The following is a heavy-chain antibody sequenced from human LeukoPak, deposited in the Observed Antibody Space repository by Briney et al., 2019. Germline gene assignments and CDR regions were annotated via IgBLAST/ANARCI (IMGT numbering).Heavy chain of an antibody. Sequence: GGSLRLSCAASGFTFSSYSMNWVRQAPGKGLEWVSSISSSSSYIYYADSVKGRFTISRDNAKNSLYLQMNSLRAEDTAVYYCARETTYSNYAGWLDYWGQGTLVTVSS. CDR3: ARETTYSNYAGWLDY. CDR1: GFTFSSYS. CDR2: ISSSSSYI. D-gene: IGHD4-11*01. J-gene: IGHJ4*02. V-gene: IGHV3-21*01.